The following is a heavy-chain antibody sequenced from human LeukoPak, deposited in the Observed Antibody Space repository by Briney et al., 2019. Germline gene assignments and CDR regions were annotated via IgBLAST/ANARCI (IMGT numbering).Heavy chain of an antibody. CDR1: GASVSSETYY. Sequence: SETLSLTCTVSGASVSSETYYWNWIRQPLGKGLEWIGYIYYSGSTNYKPSLKSRVTISVDTSKNQFSLKLSSVTAADTAVYYCAGGGVGATFGQFDYWGQGTLVTVSS. CDR3: AGGGVGATFGQFDY. V-gene: IGHV4-61*01. D-gene: IGHD1-26*01. J-gene: IGHJ4*02. CDR2: IYYSGST.